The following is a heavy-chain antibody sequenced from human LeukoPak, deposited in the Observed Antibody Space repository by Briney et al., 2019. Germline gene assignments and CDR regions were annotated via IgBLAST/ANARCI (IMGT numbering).Heavy chain of an antibody. V-gene: IGHV3-23*01. CDR2: ISGSGYST. CDR3: AQIRGQRELLFDP. D-gene: IGHD1-26*01. CDR1: GFTFSSYA. Sequence: GGSLRLSCAASGFTFSSYAMTWVRQAPGKGLEWVSSISGSGYSTYYADSVKGRFTLSRDNSKNTLYLQMNSLTAEDTAVYFCAQIRGQRELLFDPWGQGTLVTVSS. J-gene: IGHJ5*02.